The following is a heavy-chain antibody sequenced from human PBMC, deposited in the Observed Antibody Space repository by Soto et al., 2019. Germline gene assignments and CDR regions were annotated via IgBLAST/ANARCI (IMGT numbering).Heavy chain of an antibody. CDR3: ARDLGYCSGGSCYSGLTFDF. J-gene: IGHJ4*02. Sequence: QVYLVESGGGLVKPGGSLRLSCAASGFSFSDYYMNWIRQAPGKGLEWVSYISSSGSTIYYADSVKGRFTISRANAKNSLYLQLSSLRAEDTAVYYCARDLGYCSGGSCYSGLTFDFWGQGTLVTVSS. D-gene: IGHD2-15*01. CDR1: GFSFSDYY. CDR2: ISSSGSTI. V-gene: IGHV3-11*01.